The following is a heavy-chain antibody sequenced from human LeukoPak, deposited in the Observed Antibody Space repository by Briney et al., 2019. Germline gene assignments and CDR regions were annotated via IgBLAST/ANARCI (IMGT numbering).Heavy chain of an antibody. CDR2: IYHSGST. Sequence: SETLSLTCAVSGGSISSGGYSWSWIRQPPGKGLEWIGYIYHSGSTYYNPSLKSRVTISVDRSKTQFSLKRSSGTAADTAVYYCASGDSRYCSGGSCYLLGYWGQGTLVTVSS. CDR1: GGSISSGGYS. V-gene: IGHV4-30-2*01. J-gene: IGHJ4*02. CDR3: ASGDSRYCSGGSCYLLGY. D-gene: IGHD2-15*01.